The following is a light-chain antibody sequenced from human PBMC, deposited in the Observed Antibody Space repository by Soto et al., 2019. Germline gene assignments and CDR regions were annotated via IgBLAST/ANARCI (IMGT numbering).Light chain of an antibody. CDR2: GAS. CDR1: QNIDRW. CDR3: QQYNSYPWT. Sequence: DIQMTQSPSTLSASVGDRVTITCRASQNIDRWLAWYQQKPVKAPKLLIYGASNLESGVPSRFSGSGSGTDFTVTISSLRPDDFATYYCQQYNSYPWTFGQGTKVEIK. J-gene: IGKJ1*01. V-gene: IGKV1-5*03.